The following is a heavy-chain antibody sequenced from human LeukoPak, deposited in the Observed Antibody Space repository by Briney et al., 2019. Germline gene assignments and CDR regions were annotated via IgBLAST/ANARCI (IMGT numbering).Heavy chain of an antibody. CDR3: ARGLGYYDFWSGYSLNWGFDY. D-gene: IGHD3-3*01. J-gene: IGHJ4*01. CDR1: GFTFSSYW. V-gene: IGHV3-74*01. Sequence: GGSLRLSCAASGFTFSSYWMHWVRQAPGKGLVWVSRINSDGSSTSYADSVKGRFTISRDNAKNTLYLQMNSLRAEDTAVYYCARGLGYYDFWSGYSLNWGFDYWGQEPRSPSPQ. CDR2: INSDGSST.